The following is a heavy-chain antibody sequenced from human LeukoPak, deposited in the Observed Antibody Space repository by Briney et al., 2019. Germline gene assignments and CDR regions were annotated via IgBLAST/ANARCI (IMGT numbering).Heavy chain of an antibody. J-gene: IGHJ4*02. CDR1: GFTFSRFN. Sequence: GGSLRLSCAASGFTFSRFNLHWVRQAPGKGLEWVAVIWHDGSNKYYTDSVKGRFTISRDDSKNTLYLQMNSLKAEDTAVYYCARPDYGASGDYWGQGTLVTVSS. D-gene: IGHD4-17*01. V-gene: IGHV3-33*01. CDR3: ARPDYGASGDY. CDR2: IWHDGSNK.